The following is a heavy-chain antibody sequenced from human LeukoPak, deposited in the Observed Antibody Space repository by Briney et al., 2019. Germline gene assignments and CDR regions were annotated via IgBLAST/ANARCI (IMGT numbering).Heavy chain of an antibody. CDR1: GFTFSSYW. D-gene: IGHD3-10*01. CDR3: AKYYGSGSPHNWFAP. J-gene: IGHJ5*02. CDR2: ISGSGVSA. V-gene: IGHV3-23*01. Sequence: GGSLRLSCEASGFTFSSYWMSWVRQAPGKGLEWVSTISGSGVSAYYADSVKGRFTISRDNSKNTMYLQMNSLRAEDTAVYYCAKYYGSGSPHNWFAPWGQGTLVTVSS.